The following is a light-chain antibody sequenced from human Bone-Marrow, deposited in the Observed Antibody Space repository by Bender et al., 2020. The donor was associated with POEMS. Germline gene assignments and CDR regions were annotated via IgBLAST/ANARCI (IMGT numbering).Light chain of an antibody. J-gene: IGLJ2*01. CDR1: SSDVGYYNY. V-gene: IGLV2-14*01. CDR2: EVS. CDR3: SSYTSSGALL. Sequence: QSALTQPASVSGSPGQSIIIACTGTSSDVGYYNYVSWYQQHPGKAPKLMIYEVSNRPSGVSNRFSGSRSGNTASLTISGLQTDDEGDYYCSSYTSSGALLFGGGTKLTVL.